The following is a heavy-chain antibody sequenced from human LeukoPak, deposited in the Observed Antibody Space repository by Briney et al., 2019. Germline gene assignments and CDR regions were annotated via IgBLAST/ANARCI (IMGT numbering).Heavy chain of an antibody. CDR1: GYTSTSYY. D-gene: IGHD3-3*01. Sequence: APVKVSCKASGYTSTSYYMHWVRQAPGQGLEWMGIINPSGGSTSYAQKFQGRVTMTRDTSTSTVYMELSSLRSEDTAVYYCARDLKVLRFLEWLSVLYGMDVWGQGTTVTVSS. V-gene: IGHV1-46*01. CDR2: INPSGGST. J-gene: IGHJ6*02. CDR3: ARDLKVLRFLEWLSVLYGMDV.